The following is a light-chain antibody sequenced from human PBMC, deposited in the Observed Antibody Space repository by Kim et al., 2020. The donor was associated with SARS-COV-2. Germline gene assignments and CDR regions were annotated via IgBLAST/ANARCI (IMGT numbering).Light chain of an antibody. CDR1: QSVGSN. V-gene: IGKV3-15*01. CDR2: GAS. Sequence: EIMMTQSPATLSVSPGERATLSCRASQSVGSNLAWYQQKPGQAPRLLIYGASTRATGIPARFSGSGSGTEFTFTISSLQSEDFAVYYCQQYENWPYTFGQGTKLEI. CDR3: QQYENWPYT. J-gene: IGKJ2*01.